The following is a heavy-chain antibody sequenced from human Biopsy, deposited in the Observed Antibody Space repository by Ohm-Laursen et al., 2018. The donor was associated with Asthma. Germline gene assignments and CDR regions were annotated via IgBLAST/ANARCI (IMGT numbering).Heavy chain of an antibody. J-gene: IGHJ4*02. Sequence: GSLRLSCTASGFAVSRDHMFWVRQAPGKGLEWVSVIYSGGTSHTADSVRGRFTISRDFSKNTLHLQMHSLRVEDTAVYYCARGDSSSWSHYYFDYWGQGTLVTVSS. V-gene: IGHV3-53*01. CDR2: IYSGGTS. CDR3: ARGDSSSWSHYYFDY. D-gene: IGHD6-13*01. CDR1: GFAVSRDH.